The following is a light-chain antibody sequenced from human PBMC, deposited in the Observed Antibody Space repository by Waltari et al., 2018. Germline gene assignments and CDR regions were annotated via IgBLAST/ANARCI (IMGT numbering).Light chain of an antibody. CDR1: SSDIGAYDY. CDR3: SSYTNTNSLKV. CDR2: EVN. Sequence: QSALTQPVSVSGSPGQSISIPCTGTSSDIGAYDYVSWYQQHPGKAPKPIIFEVNNRPSGISNRFSGSKSGNTSSLTISGLQAEDEADYYCSSYTNTNSLKVFGGGTKVTVL. J-gene: IGLJ3*02. V-gene: IGLV2-14*01.